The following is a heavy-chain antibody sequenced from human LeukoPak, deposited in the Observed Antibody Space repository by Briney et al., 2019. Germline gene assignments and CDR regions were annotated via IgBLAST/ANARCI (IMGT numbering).Heavy chain of an antibody. D-gene: IGHD3-22*01. Sequence: ASVKVSCKASGYTFTGYYMHWVRQAPGQGLEWVGWINPNSGGTNYAQKFQGRVTMTRDTSISTAYMELSRLRSDDTAVYYCARELAPYYYDSSGYYPDAFDIWGQGTMVTVSS. J-gene: IGHJ3*02. V-gene: IGHV1-2*02. CDR2: INPNSGGT. CDR1: GYTFTGYY. CDR3: ARELAPYYYDSSGYYPDAFDI.